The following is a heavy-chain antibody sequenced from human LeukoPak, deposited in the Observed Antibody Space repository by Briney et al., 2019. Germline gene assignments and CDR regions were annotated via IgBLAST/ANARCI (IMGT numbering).Heavy chain of an antibody. J-gene: IGHJ5*02. CDR3: AKDRVQQQLYGWFDP. D-gene: IGHD6-13*01. CDR1: GFTFSSYA. V-gene: IGHV3-23*01. Sequence: PGGSLRLSCAASGFTFSSYAMSWVRQAPGKGLEWVSAISGSGGSTYYADSVKGRFTISRDNSKNTLYLQMNSLRAEDTAVYYCAKDRVQQQLYGWFDPWGQGTLVTVSS. CDR2: ISGSGGST.